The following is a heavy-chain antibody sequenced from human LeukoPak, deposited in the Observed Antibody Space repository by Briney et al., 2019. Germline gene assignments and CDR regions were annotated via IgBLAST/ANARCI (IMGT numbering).Heavy chain of an antibody. CDR2: INSDGSGQ. V-gene: IGHV3-7*05. D-gene: IGHD3-16*01. J-gene: IGHJ4*02. CDR3: ARNYD. Sequence: PGGSLRLSCAASGFTFTSNWMTWVRQAPGKGLEWVANINSDGSGQYYVDSVKGRFTISRDNAKNSLYLQISSLRAEDTAVYYCARNYDWGQGSLVTVSS. CDR1: GFTFTSNW.